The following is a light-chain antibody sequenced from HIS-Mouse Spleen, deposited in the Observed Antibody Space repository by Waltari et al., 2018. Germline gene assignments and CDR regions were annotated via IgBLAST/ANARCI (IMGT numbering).Light chain of an antibody. CDR2: EGS. J-gene: IGLJ2*01. CDR1: SSDVGSYNL. V-gene: IGLV2-23*01. Sequence: QSALTQPASVSGSPGQSITISCTGTSSDVGSYNLVSGYQQHPGKAPKLKSYEGSKRPSGVSNRFSGSKSGNTASRTISRRQAEDEADYYCCSYAGSSTVVFGGGTKLTVL. CDR3: CSYAGSSTVV.